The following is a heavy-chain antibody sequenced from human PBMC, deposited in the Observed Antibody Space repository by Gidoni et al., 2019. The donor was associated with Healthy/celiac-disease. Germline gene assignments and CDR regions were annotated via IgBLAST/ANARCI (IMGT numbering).Heavy chain of an antibody. CDR1: GFTFSSYW. CDR2: IKQDGSEK. D-gene: IGHD3-16*01. Sequence: EVQLVESGGGLVQPGGSLRLSCAASGFTFSSYWMSWVRQAPGKGLEWVANIKQDGSEKYYVDSVKGRFTISRDNAKNSLYLQMNSLRAEDTAVYYCARDRGGPDWGSYFYYYYMDVWGKGTTVTVSS. V-gene: IGHV3-7*01. J-gene: IGHJ6*03. CDR3: ARDRGGPDWGSYFYYYYMDV.